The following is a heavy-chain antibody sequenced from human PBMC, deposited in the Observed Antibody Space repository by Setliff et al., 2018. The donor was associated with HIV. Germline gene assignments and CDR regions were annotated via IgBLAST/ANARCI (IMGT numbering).Heavy chain of an antibody. CDR1: GFTVSSNY. CDR2: IYIGGST. J-gene: IGHJ5*02. D-gene: IGHD2-15*01. V-gene: IGHV3-66*02. Sequence: PGGSLRLPCAASGFTVSSNYMSWVRPAPGKGLEWVSVIYIGGSTYYADSVKGRFTISRDNSKNTLYLQMNSLRAEDTAVYYCARDKVVACTWWFDPWGQGTLVTVSS. CDR3: ARDKVVACTWWFDP.